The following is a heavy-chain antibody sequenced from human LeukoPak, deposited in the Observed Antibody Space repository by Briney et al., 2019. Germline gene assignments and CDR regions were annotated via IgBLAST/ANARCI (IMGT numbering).Heavy chain of an antibody. Sequence: SQTLSLTCTVSGGSMTNYYWSWIRQTPGKGLEWIGYIYYSGSTNYNPSLKSRVTISVDTSKNQFSLKLSSVTAADTAVYYCAGGNSAYNSDFTYGGQGPWSPSPQ. CDR3: AGGNSAYNSDFTY. D-gene: IGHD5-12*01. CDR2: IYYSGST. CDR1: GGSMTNYY. J-gene: IGHJ4*02. V-gene: IGHV4-59*01.